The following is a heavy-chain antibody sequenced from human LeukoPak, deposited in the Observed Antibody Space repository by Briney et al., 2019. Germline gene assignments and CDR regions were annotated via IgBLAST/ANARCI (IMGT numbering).Heavy chain of an antibody. D-gene: IGHD6-19*01. CDR3: ARAGSGWYYFDY. V-gene: IGHV3-13*01. CDR1: GLTFSSYD. J-gene: IGHJ4*02. Sequence: GGSLRLSCAASGLTFSSYDVHWVRQATGKGLEWVSAIGTAGDTYYPGSVKGRFTISRENAENSLYLQMNSLRAGDTAMYYCARAGSGWYYFDYWGQGTLVTVSS. CDR2: IGTAGDT.